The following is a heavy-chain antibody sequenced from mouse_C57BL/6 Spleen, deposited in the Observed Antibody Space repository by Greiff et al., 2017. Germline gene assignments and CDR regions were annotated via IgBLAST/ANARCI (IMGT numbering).Heavy chain of an antibody. V-gene: IGHV1-69*01. CDR2: IDPSDSYT. J-gene: IGHJ2*01. CDR1: GYTFTSYW. D-gene: IGHD1-1*01. CDR3: ARSRYYEVDY. Sequence: QVQLQQPGAELVMPGASVKLSCKASGYTFTSYWMPWVKQRPGQGLEWIGEIDPSDSYTNYNQKFKGKSTLTVDKSSSTAYMQLSSLTSEDSAVYYCARSRYYEVDYWGQGTTLTVSS.